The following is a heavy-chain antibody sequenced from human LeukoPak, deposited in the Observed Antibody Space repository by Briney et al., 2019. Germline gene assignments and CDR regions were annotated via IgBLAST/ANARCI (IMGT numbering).Heavy chain of an antibody. Sequence: ASVKVSCKASGYTFTGYYMHWVRQAPGQGLEWMGWINPNSGGTNYAQKFQGRVTMTRDTSINTAYLELSTLRSDDTAIYYCSRASSNDYLGQGTLVNVSS. CDR3: SRASSNDY. J-gene: IGHJ4*02. CDR2: INPNSGGT. V-gene: IGHV1-2*02. CDR1: GYTFTGYY.